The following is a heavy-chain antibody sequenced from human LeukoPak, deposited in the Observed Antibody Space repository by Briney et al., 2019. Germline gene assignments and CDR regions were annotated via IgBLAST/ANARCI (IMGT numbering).Heavy chain of an antibody. CDR1: GGSFSGYY. V-gene: IGHV4-34*01. Sequence: SETLSLTCAVYGGSFSGYYWSWIRQPPGKGLEWIGEINHSGSTNYNPSLKSRVTISVDTSKNQFSLKLSSVTAADTAVYYCARTRIRGYCSSTSCRDYFDYWGQGTLVTVSS. D-gene: IGHD2-2*01. J-gene: IGHJ4*02. CDR3: ARTRIRGYCSSTSCRDYFDY. CDR2: INHSGST.